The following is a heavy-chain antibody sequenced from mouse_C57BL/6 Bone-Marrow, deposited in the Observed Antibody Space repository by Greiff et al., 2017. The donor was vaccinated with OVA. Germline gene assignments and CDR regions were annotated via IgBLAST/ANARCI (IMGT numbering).Heavy chain of an antibody. V-gene: IGHV1-4*01. CDR3: ARGVLLNYFDY. D-gene: IGHD2-10*01. CDR2: INPSSGYT. J-gene: IGHJ2*01. Sequence: VQLQQSGAELARPGASVKMSCKASGYTFTSYTMHWVKQRPGQGLEWIGYINPSSGYTKYNQKFKDKATLTADKSSSTAYMQLSSLTSEDSAVYYCARGVLLNYFDYWGQGTTLTVSS. CDR1: GYTFTSYT.